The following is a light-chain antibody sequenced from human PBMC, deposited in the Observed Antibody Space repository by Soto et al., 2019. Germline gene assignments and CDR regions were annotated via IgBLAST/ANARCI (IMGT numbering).Light chain of an antibody. V-gene: IGLV8-61*01. J-gene: IGLJ3*02. CDR2: STN. CDR1: SGSVSTNYH. CDR3: VLYMGSGIWM. Sequence: QTVVTQEPSFSVSPGGTVTLTCGLTSGSVSTNYHPSWYQQTPGQAPRTLIHSTNTRSSGVPDRFSGSILGNKAALTITGAQADDQSVYYCVLYMGSGIWMFGGGTKLTVL.